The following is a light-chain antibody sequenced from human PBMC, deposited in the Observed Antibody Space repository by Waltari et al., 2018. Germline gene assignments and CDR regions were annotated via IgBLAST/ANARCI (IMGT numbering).Light chain of an antibody. V-gene: IGLV1-36*01. CDR3: ASWDDDLSGVV. CDR1: RSNIGNNA. J-gene: IGLJ2*01. CDR2: YDD. Sequence: QSVLTQPPSVSEAPRQRVTISCSGIRSNIGNNAVNWYQPFPGRAPKLLIYYDDLLPSGVSDRFSGSKSGTSASLAISGLQSEDEAYYYCASWDDDLSGVVFGGGTKLTVL.